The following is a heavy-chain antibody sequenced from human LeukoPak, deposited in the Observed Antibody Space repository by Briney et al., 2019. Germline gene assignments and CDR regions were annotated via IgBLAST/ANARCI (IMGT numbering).Heavy chain of an antibody. CDR2: IYYSGIT. CDR3: ARHGRLLWFGEFHRGGYYFDY. CDR1: GGSISTSDRY. D-gene: IGHD3-10*01. J-gene: IGHJ4*02. V-gene: IGHV4-39*01. Sequence: SETLSLTCTVSGGSISTSDRYWGWIRQPPGKGLEWIGSIYYSGITYRNPSLKSRVTISVDTSKNQFSLKLSSVTAADTAVYYCARHGRLLWFGEFHRGGYYFDYWGQGTLVTVSS.